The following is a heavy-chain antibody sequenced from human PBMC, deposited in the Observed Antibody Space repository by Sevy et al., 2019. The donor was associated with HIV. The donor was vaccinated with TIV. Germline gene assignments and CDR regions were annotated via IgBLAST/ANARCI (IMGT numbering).Heavy chain of an antibody. Sequence: GGSLRLSCAASGFTFNSYAMHWVRQAPGKGLEWVAVVSYDGSSKYSADSVKGRFTISRDNSLNTLYLQMNSLRVEDTAVYSCARDLRGTKCSSTSGLNYWGQGTLVTVSS. J-gene: IGHJ4*02. CDR2: VSYDGSSK. CDR1: GFTFNSYA. V-gene: IGHV3-30-3*01. CDR3: ARDLRGTKCSSTSGLNY. D-gene: IGHD2-2*01.